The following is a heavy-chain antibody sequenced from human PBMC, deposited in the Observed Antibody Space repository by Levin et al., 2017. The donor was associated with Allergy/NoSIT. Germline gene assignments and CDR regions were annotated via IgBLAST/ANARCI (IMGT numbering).Heavy chain of an antibody. CDR1: GGSISSYY. J-gene: IGHJ6*03. CDR3: ARCPNYYYYMDV. Sequence: LSQTLSLTCTVSGGSISSYYWSWIRQPPGKGLEWIGYISYIGSTNYNPSLKSRVTISVDTSKNQFSLKLSSVTAADTAVYYCARCPNYYYYMDVWGKGTTVTVSS. V-gene: IGHV4-59*08. CDR2: ISYIGST.